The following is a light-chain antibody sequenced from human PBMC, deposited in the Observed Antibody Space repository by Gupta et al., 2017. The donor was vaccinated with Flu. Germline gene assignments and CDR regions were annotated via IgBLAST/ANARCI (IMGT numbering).Light chain of an antibody. J-gene: IGKJ4*01. CDR3: QQSSSLPLT. CDR1: KVGGNW. CDR2: GAS. Sequence: SSVLSSGGGSAPTGCRGHKVGGNWLAWYQQKPGQVPKLLIYGASSLHRGVPDRFSGSGSGTEFTLTISRLESEDFATYYCQQSSSLPLTFGRGTRVEIK. V-gene: IGKV1-12*01.